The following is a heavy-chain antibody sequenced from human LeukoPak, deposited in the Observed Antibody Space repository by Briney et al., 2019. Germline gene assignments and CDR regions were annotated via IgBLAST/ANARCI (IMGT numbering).Heavy chain of an antibody. J-gene: IGHJ5*02. Sequence: SETLSLTCAVYGGSFSGYYWSWIRRPPGKGLEWIGEINHSGSTNYNPSLKSRVTISVDTSKNQFSLKLSSVTAADTAVYYCAREKARSHIVVVPAAHRGWFDPWGQGTLVTVSS. CDR2: INHSGST. CDR1: GGSFSGYY. D-gene: IGHD2-2*01. CDR3: AREKARSHIVVVPAAHRGWFDP. V-gene: IGHV4-34*01.